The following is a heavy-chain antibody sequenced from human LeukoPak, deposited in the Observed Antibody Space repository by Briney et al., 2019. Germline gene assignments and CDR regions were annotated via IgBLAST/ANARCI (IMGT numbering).Heavy chain of an antibody. Sequence: EPGPTLVNPTHPLTLTFTFSCFSLSTSRVGVGWIRQPPGKALEWIALNSWSDDKLYSPSLKSRLTITKNTSTRQVVLTMTNMDPVNTATYYFAHSGSDFWSGTYHMDVWGKGTTVTVSS. J-gene: IGHJ6*03. CDR2: NSWSDDK. D-gene: IGHD3-3*01. CDR3: AHSGSDFWSGTYHMDV. CDR1: CFSLSTSRVG. V-gene: IGHV2-5*01.